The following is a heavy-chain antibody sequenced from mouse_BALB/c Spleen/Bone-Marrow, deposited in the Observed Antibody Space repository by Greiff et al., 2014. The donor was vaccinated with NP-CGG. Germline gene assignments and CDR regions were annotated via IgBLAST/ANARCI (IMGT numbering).Heavy chain of an antibody. CDR3: VRGYYYGSSPFDY. V-gene: IGHV2-9-2*01. Sequence: QVQLKESGPGLVAPSQSLSMTCTVSGFSLTTYDISWIRQPPGKGLEWLGVIWTGGGTNYNSAFMSRLTISKDNSKSQVFLKTNSLQTDDTAIYYCVRGYYYGSSPFDYWGQGTTLTVSS. CDR2: IWTGGGT. J-gene: IGHJ2*01. CDR1: GFSLTTYD. D-gene: IGHD1-1*01.